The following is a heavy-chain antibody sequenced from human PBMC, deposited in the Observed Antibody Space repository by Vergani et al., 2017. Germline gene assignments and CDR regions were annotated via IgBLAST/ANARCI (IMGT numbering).Heavy chain of an antibody. D-gene: IGHD3-3*01. CDR3: AKEGVEKDAFDI. Sequence: EVQLVESGGGLVQPGRSLRLSCAASGFTFDDYAMHWVRQAPGKSLEWVSGISWNSGSIGYADSVKGRFTISRDNAKNSLYLQMNSLRAEDTALYYCAKEGVEKDAFDIWGQGTMVTVSS. J-gene: IGHJ3*02. CDR2: ISWNSGSI. CDR1: GFTFDDYA. V-gene: IGHV3-9*01.